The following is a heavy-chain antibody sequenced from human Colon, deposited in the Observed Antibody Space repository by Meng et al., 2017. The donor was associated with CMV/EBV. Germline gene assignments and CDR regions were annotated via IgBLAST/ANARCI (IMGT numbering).Heavy chain of an antibody. V-gene: IGHV3-NL1*01. D-gene: IGHD2-21*01. CDR2: IDGSGNS. CDR3: VGRLRPDV. J-gene: IGHJ6*02. CDR1: GFTFSSYG. Sequence: GESLKISCAASGFTFSSYGMHWVRQAPGKGLEWVSFIDGSGNSDYANSVRGRFTMSRDKSKNILYLQMTSLRADDSAVYYCVGRLRPDVWGQGTTVTVSS.